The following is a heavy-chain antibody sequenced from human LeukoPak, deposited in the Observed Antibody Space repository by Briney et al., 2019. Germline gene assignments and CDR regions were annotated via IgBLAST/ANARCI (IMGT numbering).Heavy chain of an antibody. Sequence: GGSLRLSCAAPGFTLSSYWMSWVRQAPGKGLEWVSGISGSGGITHYADSVRGRFTISRDNSKNTLYLQMNSLRAEDTAVYYCAKDPTDFDSSGQTYFDYWGQGSLVTVSS. D-gene: IGHD3-22*01. CDR3: AKDPTDFDSSGQTYFDY. CDR2: ISGSGGIT. V-gene: IGHV3-23*01. J-gene: IGHJ4*02. CDR1: GFTLSSYW.